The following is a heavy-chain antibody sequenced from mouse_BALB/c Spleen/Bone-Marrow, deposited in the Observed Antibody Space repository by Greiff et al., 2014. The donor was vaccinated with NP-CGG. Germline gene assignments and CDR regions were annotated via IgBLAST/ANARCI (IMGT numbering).Heavy chain of an antibody. CDR2: IDPANGNT. CDR3: ARYRYYGSSYAMDY. J-gene: IGHJ4*01. CDR1: GFNIKDTY. Sequence: DVKLQESGAELVKPGASVKLSCTASGFNIKDTYMHWVMQRPEQGLEWIGRIDPANGNTKYDPKFQGKATITADTSSNTAYLQPSSLTSEDTAVYYCARYRYYGSSYAMDYWGQGTSVTVSS. V-gene: IGHV14-3*02. D-gene: IGHD1-1*01.